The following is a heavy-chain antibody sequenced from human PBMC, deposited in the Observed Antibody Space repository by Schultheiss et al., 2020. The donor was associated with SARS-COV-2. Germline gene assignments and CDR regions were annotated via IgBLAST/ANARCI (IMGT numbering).Heavy chain of an antibody. Sequence: ASVKVSCKASGYTFTDYSFSWVRQAPGQGLEWMGWISAYNGHTNYAQNFQGRVTMTTDKSTSTANMELRSLRSDDTAMYYCATRAHIVVVPAAYYYYGMDVWGQGTTVTVSS. V-gene: IGHV1-18*01. D-gene: IGHD2-2*01. CDR3: ATRAHIVVVPAAYYYYGMDV. CDR2: ISAYNGHT. CDR1: GYTFTDYS. J-gene: IGHJ6*02.